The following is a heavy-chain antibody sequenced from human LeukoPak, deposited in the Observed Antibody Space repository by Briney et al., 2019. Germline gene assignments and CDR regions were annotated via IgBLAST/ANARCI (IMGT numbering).Heavy chain of an antibody. CDR2: IYTSGIT. CDR1: GGSVSSGSYY. Sequence: PSETLSLTXTVSGGSVSSGSYYWSWIWQPAGKGLQWIGRIYTSGITNYNPSLKSRVTISVDTSKNQFSLKLSSVTAADTAVYYCARVTDFRSGWNAFDIWGQGTMVTVSS. D-gene: IGHD3-3*01. V-gene: IGHV4-61*02. CDR3: ARVTDFRSGWNAFDI. J-gene: IGHJ3*02.